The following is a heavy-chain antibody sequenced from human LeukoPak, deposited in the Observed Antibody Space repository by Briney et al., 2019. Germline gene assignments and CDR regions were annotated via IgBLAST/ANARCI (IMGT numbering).Heavy chain of an antibody. J-gene: IGHJ4*02. V-gene: IGHV1-24*01. CDR2: FDPETGET. D-gene: IGHD4-23*01. Sequence: GASVKVSCKVSGYTFTELSMHWVRQAPGEGLEWIGGFDPETGETIYAQQFQGRITMTEDASTDTAYMELSSLRSDDTAMYYCTIVFRVTPGLGFDYWGQGTLVSVSS. CDR3: TIVFRVTPGLGFDY. CDR1: GYTFTELS.